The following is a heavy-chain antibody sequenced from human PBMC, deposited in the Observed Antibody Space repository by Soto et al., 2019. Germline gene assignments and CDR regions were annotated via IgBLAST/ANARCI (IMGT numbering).Heavy chain of an antibody. CDR3: ARGLFGQQWLVGFDT. CDR1: GGTFSNYI. V-gene: IGHV1-69*01. Sequence: QVQLVQSGAEVKKPGSSVKVSCKASGGTFSNYIFSWVRQAPGQGLEWMGGTIPMFATAQYAQKLQGRVTITSDESTSTAYMDLTSLRSDDTAVYYCARGLFGQQWLVGFDTWGQGTLVTVSS. J-gene: IGHJ4*02. D-gene: IGHD3-22*01. CDR2: TIPMFATA.